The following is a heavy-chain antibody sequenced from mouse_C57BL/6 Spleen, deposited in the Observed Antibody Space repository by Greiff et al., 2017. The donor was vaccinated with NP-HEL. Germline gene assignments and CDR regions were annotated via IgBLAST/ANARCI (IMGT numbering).Heavy chain of an antibody. CDR2: ISSGGSYT. CDR3: ARPLTTVVATDYFDY. V-gene: IGHV5-6*02. Sequence: DVMLVESGGDLVKPGGSLKLSCAASGFTFSSYGMSWVRQTPDKRLEWVATISSGGSYTYYPDSVKGRFTISRDNAKNTLYLQMSSLKSEDTAMYYCARPLTTVVATDYFDYWGQGTTLTVSS. J-gene: IGHJ2*01. CDR1: GFTFSSYG. D-gene: IGHD1-1*01.